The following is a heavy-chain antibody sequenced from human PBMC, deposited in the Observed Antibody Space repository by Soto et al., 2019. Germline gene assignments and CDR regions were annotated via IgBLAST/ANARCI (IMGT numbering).Heavy chain of an antibody. D-gene: IGHD6-13*01. CDR2: IYYSGST. CDR3: ARDNRKDIALGY. CDR1: GGSVSSGSYY. Sequence: SETLSLTCTVSGGSVSSGSYYWSWIRQPPGKGLEWIGYIYYSGSTNYNPSLKSRVTISVDTSKNQFSLKLSSVTAADTAVYYCARDNRKDIALGYWGQGTLVTVSS. J-gene: IGHJ4*02. V-gene: IGHV4-61*01.